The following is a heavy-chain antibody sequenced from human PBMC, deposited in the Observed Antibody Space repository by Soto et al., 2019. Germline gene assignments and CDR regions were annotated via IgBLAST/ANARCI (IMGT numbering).Heavy chain of an antibody. D-gene: IGHD1-1*01. CDR1: GFTVSNIN. CDR2: IFSNGDT. CDR3: ARDGTYNWV. V-gene: IGHV3-66*01. Sequence: ELQLVASGEALFQLGGPLRLSCPASGFTVSNINVRWVRQAPGKGLEWVSLIFSNGDTRYADSVKGRFTISRDSSSNTLYLQMNSLRVEDTAVYYCARDGTYNWVGGQGIHVTVSS. J-gene: IGHJ4*02.